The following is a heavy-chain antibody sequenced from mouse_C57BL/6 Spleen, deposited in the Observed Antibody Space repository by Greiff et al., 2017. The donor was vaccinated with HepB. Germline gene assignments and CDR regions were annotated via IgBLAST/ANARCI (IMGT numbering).Heavy chain of an antibody. J-gene: IGHJ4*01. Sequence: VKLMESGAELARPGASVKMSCKASGYTFTSYTMHWVKQRPGQGLEWIGYINPSSGYTKYNQKFKDKATLTADKSSSTAYMQLSSLTSEDSAVYYCATYGNRYAMDYWGQGTSVTVSS. CDR1: GYTFTSYT. CDR3: ATYGNRYAMDY. CDR2: INPSSGYT. D-gene: IGHD2-1*01. V-gene: IGHV1-4*01.